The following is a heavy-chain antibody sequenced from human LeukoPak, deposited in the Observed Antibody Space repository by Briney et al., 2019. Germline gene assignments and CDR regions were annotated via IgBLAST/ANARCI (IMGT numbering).Heavy chain of an antibody. D-gene: IGHD3-10*01. CDR1: RGSISSYH. CDR2: IYARGST. Sequence: SETLSLTCTVSRGSISSYHWSWIRQPAGKGLEWIGRIYARGSTNYNPSLKSRVTMSVDTSKNQFSLRLSSVTAADTAVYYCARDPGTPWFGELPKTGIYYFDYWGQGTLVTASS. CDR3: ARDPGTPWFGELPKTGIYYFDY. V-gene: IGHV4-4*07. J-gene: IGHJ4*02.